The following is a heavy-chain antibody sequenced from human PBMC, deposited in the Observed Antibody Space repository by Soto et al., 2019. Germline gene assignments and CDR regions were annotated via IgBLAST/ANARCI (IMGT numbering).Heavy chain of an antibody. Sequence: QVKLVQSGVEVKKPGSSVKVSCKASGGTFSSYAISWVRQAPGQGLEWMGGIIPIFGTTNYAQKCQGRLTTTADHSTSTAYMELSSLMSAATAVYICASVRPYAAAVPGPAFEIWGQRTTFTVSP. J-gene: IGHJ3*02. CDR1: GGTFSSYA. V-gene: IGHV1-69*12. D-gene: IGHD6-13*01. CDR2: IIPIFGTT. CDR3: ASVRPYAAAVPGPAFEI.